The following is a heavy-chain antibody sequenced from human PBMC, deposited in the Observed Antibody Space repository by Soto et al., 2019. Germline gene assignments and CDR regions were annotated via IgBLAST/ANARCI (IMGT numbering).Heavy chain of an antibody. CDR2: IGGSGVQA. J-gene: IGHJ4*02. V-gene: IGHV3-23*01. Sequence: PGGSLRLSCEVCGLTFASYAMYWVRRTPRGGLEWVADIGGSGVQATYADSVKGRFTISRDNSQNTLFLQMDDLTVEDTATYYCPPRGGQGIGVTVSS. CDR3: PPR. CDR1: GLTFASYA.